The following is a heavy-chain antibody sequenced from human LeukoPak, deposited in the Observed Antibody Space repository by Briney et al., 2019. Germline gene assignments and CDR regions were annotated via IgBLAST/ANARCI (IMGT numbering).Heavy chain of an antibody. CDR1: GGSFSGYY. V-gene: IGHV4-34*01. D-gene: IGHD3-16*02. Sequence: SETLSLTCAVYGGSFSGYYWSWIRQPPGEGLEWIGEINHSGSTNYNPSLKSRVTISVDTSKNQFSLKLSPVTAADTAVYYCARGRIMITFGGVIVFDAFDIWGQGTMVTVSS. CDR3: ARGRIMITFGGVIVFDAFDI. J-gene: IGHJ3*02. CDR2: INHSGST.